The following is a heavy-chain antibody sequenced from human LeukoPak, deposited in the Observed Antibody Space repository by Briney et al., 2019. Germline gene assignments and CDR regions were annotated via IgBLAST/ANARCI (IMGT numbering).Heavy chain of an antibody. CDR3: ARGTDSSSWYGSYYYYYYMDV. D-gene: IGHD6-13*01. J-gene: IGHJ6*03. Sequence: GGSLRLSCAASGVTFSGYSMNWVRQAPGKGLEWVSSISSSSSYIHYPDSVKGRFTMSRDKAKNSLYLQMNSLRADDTAVYYCARGTDSSSWYGSYYYYYYMDVWGKGTTVTVSS. V-gene: IGHV3-21*01. CDR1: GVTFSGYS. CDR2: ISSSSSYI.